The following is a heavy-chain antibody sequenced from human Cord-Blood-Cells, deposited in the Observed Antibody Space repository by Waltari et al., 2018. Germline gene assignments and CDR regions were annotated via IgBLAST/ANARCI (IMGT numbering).Heavy chain of an antibody. D-gene: IGHD6-13*01. J-gene: IGHJ5*02. V-gene: IGHV4-34*01. CDR2: INHSGST. CDR3: ARNARAAAGNNGPFDL. Sequence: QVQLQQWGAGLLKPSETLSLTCAVYGGSFSGYYWSWIRQPPGKGLEWIGEINHSGSTNYNPSLKSRVTISVDTSKNQFSLKLSSVTAADTAVYYCARNARAAAGNNGPFDLWGQGTLVTVSS. CDR1: GGSFSGYY.